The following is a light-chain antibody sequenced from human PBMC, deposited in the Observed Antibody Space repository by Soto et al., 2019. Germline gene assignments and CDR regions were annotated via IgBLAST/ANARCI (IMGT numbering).Light chain of an antibody. J-gene: IGKJ5*01. Sequence: EIVLTQSPATVSLSPGERATLSCRASQSVSGYIGWYQQKPGQAPRLLIYADSNRATGIPARFSGSGSGTDFTLTISSLEPEDFAVYYCQQRSNWPITFGQGTRLEIK. CDR3: QQRSNWPIT. CDR2: ADS. CDR1: QSVSGY. V-gene: IGKV3-11*01.